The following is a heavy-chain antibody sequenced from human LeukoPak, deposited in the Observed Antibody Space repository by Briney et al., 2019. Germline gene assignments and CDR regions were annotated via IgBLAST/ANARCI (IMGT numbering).Heavy chain of an antibody. CDR2: VSGSGDRT. CDR3: TKEKGRIQLW. V-gene: IGHV3-23*01. Sequence: GGSLRLSCAASGFTFSNYAMSWVRQAPGKGLEWISAVSGSGDRTYYAGSVKGRFTISRDNSKNTLYLQMNSLRAEDTAIYYCTKEKGRIQLWWGQGTLVTASS. CDR1: GFTFSNYA. J-gene: IGHJ4*02. D-gene: IGHD5-18*01.